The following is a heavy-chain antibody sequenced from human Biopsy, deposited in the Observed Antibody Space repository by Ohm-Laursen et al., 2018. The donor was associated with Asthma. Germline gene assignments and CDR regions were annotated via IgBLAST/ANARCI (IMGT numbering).Heavy chain of an antibody. V-gene: IGHV3-7*01. CDR1: GFTFGDYC. CDR3: ARTFHFWSPYHAEHYQL. J-gene: IGHJ1*01. D-gene: IGHD3-3*01. CDR2: IKHDGSEK. Sequence: LRLSCAAFGFTFGDYCMSWVRQVPGQGLEWVANIKHDGSEKNHVDSLKGRFTISRDNAKNLLFLQMNSLRAEDTAVYYCARTFHFWSPYHAEHYQLWGQGTPVTVSS.